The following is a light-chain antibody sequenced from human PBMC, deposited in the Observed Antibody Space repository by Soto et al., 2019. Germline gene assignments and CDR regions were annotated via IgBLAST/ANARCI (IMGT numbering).Light chain of an antibody. CDR1: QNVSSY. V-gene: IGKV3-11*01. CDR3: QQRSNWPRLT. CDR2: DAS. Sequence: EIVLTQSPATLSLSPGERATLSCRASQNVSSYLAWYQQKPGQAPRLLIYDASNRAIGIPARFSGSGSETDFTLTISSLQPEDFAVYFCQQRSNWPRLTFGGGTKVEI. J-gene: IGKJ4*01.